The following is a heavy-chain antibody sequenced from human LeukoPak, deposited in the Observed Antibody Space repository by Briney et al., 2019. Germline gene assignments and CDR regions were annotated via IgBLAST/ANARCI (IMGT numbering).Heavy chain of an antibody. CDR3: ASRPTHDAFDI. CDR2: INHSGST. CDR1: GGSFSGYY. Sequence: PSETLSLTCAVYGGSFSGYYWSWIRQPPGKGLEWIGEINHSGSTNYNPSLKSRVTISVDTSKNQFSLKLSSVTAADTAVYYCASRPTHDAFDIWGQGTMVTVSS. J-gene: IGHJ3*02. V-gene: IGHV4-34*01.